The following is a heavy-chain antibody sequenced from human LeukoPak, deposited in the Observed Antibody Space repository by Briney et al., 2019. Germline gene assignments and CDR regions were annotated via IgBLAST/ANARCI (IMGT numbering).Heavy chain of an antibody. CDR1: GFTFSSYA. V-gene: IGHV3-23*01. Sequence: QTGGSLRLSCAASGFTFSSYAMSWVRQAPGKGLEWVSAISGSGGSTYYADSVKGRFTISRDNSKNTLYLQMNSLRAEDTAVYYCAKDHYDFWSGLDYWGQGTLVTVSS. CDR3: AKDHYDFWSGLDY. J-gene: IGHJ4*02. CDR2: ISGSGGST. D-gene: IGHD3-3*01.